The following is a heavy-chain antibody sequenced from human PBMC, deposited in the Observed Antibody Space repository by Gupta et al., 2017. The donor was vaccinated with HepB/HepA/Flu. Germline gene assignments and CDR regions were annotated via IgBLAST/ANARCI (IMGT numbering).Heavy chain of an antibody. V-gene: IGHV5-51*01. J-gene: IGHJ4*02. Sequence: EVQLVQSGAEVKKPGVSLKISCKASGYSFTSQWIGWVRPMPGKGLEWMGSIYPGDSDTKYNPSFQGQVTISADKSISAAFLQWSSLKASDTAMYYCARLLRLNYYGSGSYAYWGQGTLVTVSS. CDR1: GYSFTSQW. CDR2: IYPGDSDT. CDR3: ARLLRLNYYGSGSYAY. D-gene: IGHD3-10*01.